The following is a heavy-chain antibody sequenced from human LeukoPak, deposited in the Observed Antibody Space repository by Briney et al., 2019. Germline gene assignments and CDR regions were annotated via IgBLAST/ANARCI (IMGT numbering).Heavy chain of an antibody. CDR1: GYTFTSYG. J-gene: IGHJ5*02. Sequence: ASVKVSCKASGYTFTSYGISWVRQAPGQGLEWMGWINTNTGNPTYAQGFTGRFVFSLDTSVSTAYLQISSLKAEDTAVYYCAKDYFETEPLRYFDWLSPWGQGTLVTVSS. CDR2: INTNTGNP. CDR3: AKDYFETEPLRYFDWLSP. V-gene: IGHV7-4-1*02. D-gene: IGHD3-9*01.